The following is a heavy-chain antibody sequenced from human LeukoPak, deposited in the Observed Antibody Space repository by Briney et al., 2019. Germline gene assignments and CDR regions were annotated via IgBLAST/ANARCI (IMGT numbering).Heavy chain of an antibody. D-gene: IGHD3-22*01. J-gene: IGHJ3*02. CDR2: IYYSGST. CDR3: ARSPWLLHGNYAFDI. Sequence: PSETLSLTCTVSGGSISSYYWSWIRQPPGKGLEWIGYIYYSGSTNYNPSLKSRVTISVDTSKNQFSLKLSSVTAADTAVYCCARSPWLLHGNYAFDIWGQGTMVTVSS. V-gene: IGHV4-59*01. CDR1: GGSISSYY.